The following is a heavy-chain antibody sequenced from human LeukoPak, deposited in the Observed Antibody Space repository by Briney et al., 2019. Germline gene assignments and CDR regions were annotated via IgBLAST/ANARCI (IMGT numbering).Heavy chain of an antibody. CDR2: IYYSGST. CDR3: AREGIRSFYFDY. J-gene: IGHJ4*02. Sequence: PSETLSLTCTVSGGSISSSRYYWGWLRRPPGKGLEWIGTIYYSGSTYYNPSLRSRVTISVDSSKNQFSLKLSSVTAADTAVYYCAREGIRSFYFDYWGQGTLVTVSS. CDR1: GGSISSSRYY. D-gene: IGHD3-16*02. V-gene: IGHV4-39*02.